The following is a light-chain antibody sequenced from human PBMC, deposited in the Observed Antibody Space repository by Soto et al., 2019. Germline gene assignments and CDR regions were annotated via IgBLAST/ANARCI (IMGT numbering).Light chain of an antibody. CDR3: SSFTSNSAVYV. CDR2: EVN. CDR1: SNDIGAYNY. Sequence: QSVLTQPASVSGSPGQSITVSCTGNSNDIGAYNYVSWYQQHPGKAPKLMIYEVNNRPSGISNRFSGSKSGNTASLTISGLQADDQADYFCSSFTSNSAVYVFGAGTKVTVL. J-gene: IGLJ1*01. V-gene: IGLV2-14*01.